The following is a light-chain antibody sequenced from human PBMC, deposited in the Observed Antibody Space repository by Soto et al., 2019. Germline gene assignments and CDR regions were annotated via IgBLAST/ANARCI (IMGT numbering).Light chain of an antibody. CDR3: SSYTSSSTPVV. V-gene: IGLV2-14*01. CDR1: SSDVGGYNY. CDR2: DVS. Sequence: QSALTQPASVPGSPGQSITISCTGTSSDVGGYNYVSWYQQHPVKAPKLMIYDVSNRPSGVSNRFSGSKSGNTASLTISGLQAEDEADYYCSSYTSSSTPVVCGGGTKLTVL. J-gene: IGLJ2*01.